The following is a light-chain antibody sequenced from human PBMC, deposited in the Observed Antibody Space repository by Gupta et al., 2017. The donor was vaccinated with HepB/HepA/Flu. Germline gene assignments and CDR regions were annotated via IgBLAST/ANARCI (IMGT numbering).Light chain of an antibody. V-gene: IGLV2-14*03. CDR3: SSYTSSSTVV. CDR2: DVS. Sequence: QSALTQPASVSGSPGQSITISCTGTSSDVGRYNYVSWYQQHPGKAPKLMIYDVSNRPSGVSNRCSGSKSGTTASLTISGLQAEDEAYYYCSSYTSSSTVVFGGGTKLTVL. J-gene: IGLJ2*01. CDR1: SSDVGRYNY.